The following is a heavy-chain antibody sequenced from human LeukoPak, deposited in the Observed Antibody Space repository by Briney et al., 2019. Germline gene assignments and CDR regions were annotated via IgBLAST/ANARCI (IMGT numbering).Heavy chain of an antibody. V-gene: IGHV3-23*01. CDR3: STTYYYDSSEGY. CDR2: ISGSGGST. D-gene: IGHD3-22*01. CDR1: GFTFSSYA. J-gene: IGHJ4*02. Sequence: GSLRLSCAASGFTFSSYAMSWVRQAPGKGLEWVAAISGSGGSTYYADSVKGRFTISRDNSKNTLYLQMNSLKTEDTAVCYCSTTYYYDSSEGYWGQGTLVTVSS.